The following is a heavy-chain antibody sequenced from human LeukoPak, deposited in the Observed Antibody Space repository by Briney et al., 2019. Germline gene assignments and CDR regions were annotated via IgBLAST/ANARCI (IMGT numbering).Heavy chain of an antibody. D-gene: IGHD1-26*01. CDR1: GGSISSGDYY. Sequence: PSQTLSLTCTVSGGSISSGDYYWSWIRQPPGKGLEWIGYIYYSGSTYYNPSLKSRVTISVDTSKNQFSLKLSSVTAADTAVYYRARWGAGPRTFDYWGQGTLVTVSS. V-gene: IGHV4-30-4*01. CDR3: ARWGAGPRTFDY. CDR2: IYYSGST. J-gene: IGHJ4*02.